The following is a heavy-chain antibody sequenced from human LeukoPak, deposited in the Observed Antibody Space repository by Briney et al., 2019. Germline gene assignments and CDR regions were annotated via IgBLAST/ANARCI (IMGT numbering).Heavy chain of an antibody. V-gene: IGHV1-69*13. D-gene: IGHD2-15*01. CDR3: ASRISDGMDV. CDR1: GGTFSSYA. CDR2: IIPIFGTA. J-gene: IGHJ6*02. Sequence: SVKASCKASGGTFSSYAISWVRQAPGQGLEWMGGIIPIFGTANYAQKFQGRVTITADESTSTAYMELSSLRSEDTAVYYCASRISDGMDVWGQGTTVTVSS.